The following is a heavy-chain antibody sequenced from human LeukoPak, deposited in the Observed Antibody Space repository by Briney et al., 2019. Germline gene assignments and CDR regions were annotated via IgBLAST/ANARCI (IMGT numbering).Heavy chain of an antibody. CDR2: INPSGGST. Sequence: ASVKVSCKASGYTFTSYYMHWVRQAPGQGLEWMGIINPSGGSTSYAQKFQGRVTMTRDTSTSTVYMELSSLRSEDTAVYYCARGLRLEWLYLHLDYWGQGTLVTVSS. CDR1: GYTFTSYY. D-gene: IGHD3-3*01. V-gene: IGHV1-46*01. CDR3: ARGLRLEWLYLHLDY. J-gene: IGHJ4*02.